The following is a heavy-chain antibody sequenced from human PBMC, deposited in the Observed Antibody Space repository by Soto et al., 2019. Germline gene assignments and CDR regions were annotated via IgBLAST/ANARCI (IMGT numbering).Heavy chain of an antibody. CDR1: GGTFSSYA. J-gene: IGHJ6*02. V-gene: IGHV1-69*13. CDR2: IIPIFGTA. D-gene: IGHD5-18*01. CDR3: ARGIQRWPSQGGMDG. Sequence: SVKVSCKASGGTFSSYAISWVRQAPGQGLEWMGGIIPIFGTANCAQKFQGRVTITADESTSTAYMELSSLRSEDTAVYYCARGIQRWPSQGGMDGWGQGTTVTGSS.